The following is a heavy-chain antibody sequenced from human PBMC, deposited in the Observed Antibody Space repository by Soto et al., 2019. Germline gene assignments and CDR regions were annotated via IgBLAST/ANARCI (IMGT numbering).Heavy chain of an antibody. Sequence: SETLSLTCAVYGGSFSGYYWSWIRQPPGKGLEWIGEINHSGSTNYNPSLKSRVTISVDTSKNQFSLKLSSVTAADTAVYYCARGRRYSYGSSGFDYWGQGTLVTVSS. CDR2: INHSGST. J-gene: IGHJ4*02. V-gene: IGHV4-34*01. CDR3: ARGRRYSYGSSGFDY. D-gene: IGHD5-18*01. CDR1: GGSFSGYY.